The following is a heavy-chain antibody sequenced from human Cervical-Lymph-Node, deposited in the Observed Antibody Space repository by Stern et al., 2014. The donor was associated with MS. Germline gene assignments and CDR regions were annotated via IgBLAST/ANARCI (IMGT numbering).Heavy chain of an antibody. Sequence: QVQLVESGGGVVQPGRSLRLSCVASGFTFSTYAMHWVRQAPGKGLEWVAIISYDGSTKYYTDSVKGRFTISRDNSKNTLYLQMNSLRNEDSALYYWAGAPLWWLRDYWGQGTLVTVSS. V-gene: IGHV3-30*04. CDR3: AGAPLWWLRDY. CDR1: GFTFSTYA. J-gene: IGHJ4*02. CDR2: ISYDGSTK. D-gene: IGHD4/OR15-4a*01.